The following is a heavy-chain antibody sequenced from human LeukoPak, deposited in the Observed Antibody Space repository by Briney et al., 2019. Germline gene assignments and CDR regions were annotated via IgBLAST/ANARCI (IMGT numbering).Heavy chain of an antibody. V-gene: IGHV1-18*01. Sequence: SSVTVSCQASGYTLTSYVISWVRQAPGQGREWMGWISAYNGNTNYAQNPQGRVTMTTDTTTSTAYTQLRSLRSDDTAVYYCARVRNDYYSYCGMDVWGQGTTVTVSS. CDR3: ARVRNDYYSYCGMDV. J-gene: IGHJ6*02. CDR1: GYTLTSYV. CDR2: ISAYNGNT.